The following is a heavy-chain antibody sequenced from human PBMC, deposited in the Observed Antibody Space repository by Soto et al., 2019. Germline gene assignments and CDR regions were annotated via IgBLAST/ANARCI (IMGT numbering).Heavy chain of an antibody. V-gene: IGHV1-69*01. CDR2: IIPILDTT. Sequence: QVQVVQSGAEVKKPGSSVRVSCKASGGTSSSYAITWMRQAPGHGLEWMGGIIPILDTTDYAQKFQGRVTFTADESTSTVYMELSSLTSEDTAVYYCASGGTTVNRRFDFWCQGTLVNVSS. CDR1: GGTSSSYA. D-gene: IGHD4-4*01. CDR3: ASGGTTVNRRFDF. J-gene: IGHJ4*02.